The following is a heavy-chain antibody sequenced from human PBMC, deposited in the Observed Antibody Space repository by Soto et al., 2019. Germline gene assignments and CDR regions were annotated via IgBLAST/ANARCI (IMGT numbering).Heavy chain of an antibody. CDR2: INPNGGST. D-gene: IGHD3-22*01. J-gene: IGHJ4*02. V-gene: IGHV1-46*01. Sequence: SVKVSFKAPADAFTSYYIHWVRQAPGHGLEWMGIINPNGGSTRFAQTFQGRITMTTDMSTSTAYMELSSLRSEDTAVYYCAAVSSPRSSGYLGYDYWGQGTLVTVSS. CDR1: ADAFTSYY. CDR3: AAVSSPRSSGYLGYDY.